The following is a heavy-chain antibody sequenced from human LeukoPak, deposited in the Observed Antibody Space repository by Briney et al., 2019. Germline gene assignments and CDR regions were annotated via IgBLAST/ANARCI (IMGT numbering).Heavy chain of an antibody. D-gene: IGHD3-22*01. Sequence: PSETLSLTCTVSGGSISSYYWSWIRQPAGKGLEWIGRIYTSGSTNYNPSLKSLVTMSVDTSKNQFSLKLSSVTAADTAVYYCAREGYYYDSSGYYGYYYYMDVWGKGTTVTVSS. V-gene: IGHV4-4*07. CDR3: AREGYYYDSSGYYGYYYYMDV. J-gene: IGHJ6*03. CDR1: GGSISSYY. CDR2: IYTSGST.